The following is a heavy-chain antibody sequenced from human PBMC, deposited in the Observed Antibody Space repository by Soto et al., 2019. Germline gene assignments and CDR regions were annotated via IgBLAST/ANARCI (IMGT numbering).Heavy chain of an antibody. Sequence: SETLSLTCTVSGGSVGSGSYYWSWIRQPLGKGLEWIGYIYYSGNTDYNPSLRGRATISVDKAKNHFSMQLTSVTSADTAIYYCARVSATGTRWFDPWGPGTLVTVSS. CDR3: ARVSATGTRWFDP. J-gene: IGHJ5*02. V-gene: IGHV4-61*03. CDR1: GGSVGSGSYY. CDR2: IYYSGNT. D-gene: IGHD6-13*01.